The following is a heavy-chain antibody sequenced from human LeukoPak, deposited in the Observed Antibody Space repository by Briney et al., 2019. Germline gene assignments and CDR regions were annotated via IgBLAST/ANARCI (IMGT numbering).Heavy chain of an antibody. D-gene: IGHD3-22*01. CDR3: AKVVYDSSGYPARYFDL. Sequence: GGSLRLSCAASVFTFRTYAKSWARQAPGKGLQWVSAISGGGGSTYYADSVKGRFTISRDNSRNTLYLEMNGLRAEDTAVYYCAKVVYDSSGYPARYFDLWGRGTLVTVSS. V-gene: IGHV3-23*01. CDR1: VFTFRTYA. CDR2: ISGGGGST. J-gene: IGHJ2*01.